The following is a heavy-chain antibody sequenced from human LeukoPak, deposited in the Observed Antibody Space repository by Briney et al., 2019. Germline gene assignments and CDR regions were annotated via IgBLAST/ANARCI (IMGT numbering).Heavy chain of an antibody. CDR1: GGSISSGGYS. D-gene: IGHD3-10*01. CDR2: IYHSGST. J-gene: IGHJ3*02. V-gene: IGHV4-30-2*01. CDR3: ARASGGFNAFDI. Sequence: PSETLSLTCAVSGGSISSGGYSWSWIRQPPGKGLEWIGYIYHSGSTYYNPSLKSRVTISVDRSKNQFSLKLSSVTAADTAVYYCARASGGFNAFDIWGQGTMVTVSS.